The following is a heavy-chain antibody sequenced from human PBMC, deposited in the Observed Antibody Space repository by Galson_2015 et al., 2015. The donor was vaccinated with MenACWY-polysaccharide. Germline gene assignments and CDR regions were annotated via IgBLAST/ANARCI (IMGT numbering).Heavy chain of an antibody. CDR3: ARGTGADH. D-gene: IGHD3/OR15-3a*01. CDR1: GYNFPKYP. J-gene: IGHJ4*02. Sequence: KVSCKASGYNFPKYPIHWVRQAPGQGLEWMGCINAGSDDTEYSQNFQGRVTITRDTSANTAYMELSSLTSEDTAVYFCARGTGADHWGQGTLVTVSS. V-gene: IGHV1-3*01. CDR2: INAGSDDT.